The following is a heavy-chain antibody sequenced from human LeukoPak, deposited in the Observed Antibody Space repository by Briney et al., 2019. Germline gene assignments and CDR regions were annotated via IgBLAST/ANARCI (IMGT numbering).Heavy chain of an antibody. CDR1: GFTFDDYA. Sequence: PGGSLRLSCAASGFTFDDYAMHWVRQAPGKGLEWVSGISWNSGSIGYADSVKGRFTISRDNAKNSLYLQMNSLRAEDTALYYCAKDRGYSASQIDCWGQGTLVTVSS. D-gene: IGHD6-13*01. V-gene: IGHV3-9*01. CDR3: AKDRGYSASQIDC. J-gene: IGHJ4*02. CDR2: ISWNSGSI.